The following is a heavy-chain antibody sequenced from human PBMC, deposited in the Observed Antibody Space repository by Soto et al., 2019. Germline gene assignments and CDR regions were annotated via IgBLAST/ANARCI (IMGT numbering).Heavy chain of an antibody. CDR3: ARVLYTTSWTGVDY. V-gene: IGHV1-18*04. J-gene: IGHJ4*02. CDR1: GYTFTSYG. CDR2: ISVYNGNT. Sequence: ASVKVSCKASGYTFTSYGISWVRQAPEQGLEWMGWISVYNGNTNYAQKLQGRVTMTTDTSTSTAYMELRSLRSDDTAVYYCARVLYTTSWTGVDYWGQGTLVTVSS. D-gene: IGHD6-13*01.